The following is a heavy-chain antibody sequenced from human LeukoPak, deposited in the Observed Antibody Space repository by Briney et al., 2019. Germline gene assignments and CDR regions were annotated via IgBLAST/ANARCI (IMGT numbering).Heavy chain of an antibody. CDR1: GGSISSSSYY. Sequence: PSETLSLTCTVSGGSISSSSYYWGWLRQPPGKGLEWIGSIYYSGSTYYNPSVKSRVTISVDMSKNQFSLKMSSVTAADTAVYYRAGSTIAAGYYFDYWGQGTLVTVSS. CDR2: IYYSGST. D-gene: IGHD6-6*01. V-gene: IGHV4-39*01. J-gene: IGHJ4*02. CDR3: AGSTIAAGYYFDY.